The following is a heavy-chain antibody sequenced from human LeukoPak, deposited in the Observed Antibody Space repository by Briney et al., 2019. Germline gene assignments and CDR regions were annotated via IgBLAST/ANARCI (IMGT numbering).Heavy chain of an antibody. CDR3: AREDTVEMATTY. V-gene: IGHV3-74*01. J-gene: IGHJ4*02. Sequence: PGGSLRLSCAASGCTFSSYWMHWVRQAPGKGLVWVSRINSDGSSTSYADSVKGRFTISRDNAKNTLYLQMNSLRAEDTAVYYCAREDTVEMATTYWGQGTLVTVSS. D-gene: IGHD5-24*01. CDR1: GCTFSSYW. CDR2: INSDGSST.